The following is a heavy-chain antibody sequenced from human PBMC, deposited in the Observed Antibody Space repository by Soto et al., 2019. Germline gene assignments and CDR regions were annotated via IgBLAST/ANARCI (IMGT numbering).Heavy chain of an antibody. D-gene: IGHD3-22*01. CDR1: GFTFSSYA. Sequence: EVQLLESGGGLVQPGGSLRLSCAASGFTFSSYAMSWVRQAPGKGLEWVSAISGSGGSTYYADSVKGRFTISRDNSKNPLYLQMTSLRAEDTAVYYWAKALRPIMIVVVITPFDYWGQGPLVTVSS. J-gene: IGHJ4*02. CDR3: AKALRPIMIVVVITPFDY. CDR2: ISGSGGST. V-gene: IGHV3-23*01.